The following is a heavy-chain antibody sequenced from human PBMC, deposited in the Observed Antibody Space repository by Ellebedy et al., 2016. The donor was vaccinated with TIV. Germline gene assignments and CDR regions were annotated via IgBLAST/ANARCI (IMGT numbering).Heavy chain of an antibody. CDR3: ARGYRGSGYFDL. CDR2: INHSGST. Sequence: MPSETLSLTCAVYGGSFSGYYWSWIRQPPGKGLEWIGEINHSGSTNYNPSLKSRVTISVDTSKNQFSLKLNSVTAADTAVYYCARGYRGSGYFDLWGRGTLVTVSS. J-gene: IGHJ2*01. D-gene: IGHD1-14*01. CDR1: GGSFSGYY. V-gene: IGHV4-34*01.